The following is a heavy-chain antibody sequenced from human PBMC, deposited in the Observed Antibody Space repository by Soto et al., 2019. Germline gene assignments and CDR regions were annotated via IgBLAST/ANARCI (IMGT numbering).Heavy chain of an antibody. CDR3: ARDRGLLARLDPLGY. CDR1: GYTFTSYG. D-gene: IGHD3-16*01. V-gene: IGHV1-18*01. J-gene: IGHJ4*02. Sequence: QVQLVQSGVEVKKPGASVRVSCKASGYTFTSYGISWVRQAPGQGLEWMGWISAYNGNTYYAQKFQGRVTMTTDTSTSTAYMELSSLRSDDTADYYCARDRGLLARLDPLGYWGQGTLVTVSS. CDR2: ISAYNGNT.